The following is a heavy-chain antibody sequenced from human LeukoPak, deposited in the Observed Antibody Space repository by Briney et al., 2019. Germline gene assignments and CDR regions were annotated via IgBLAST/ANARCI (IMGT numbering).Heavy chain of an antibody. CDR3: ARGLVYGGNSGWFDP. CDR2: INSDGSST. CDR1: GFTFSSYW. D-gene: IGHD4-23*01. Sequence: PGRSLRLSCAASGFTFSSYWMHWVRQAPGKGLVWVSRINSDGSSTSYADSVKGRFTISRDNAKNTLYLQMNSLRAEDTAVYYCARGLVYGGNSGWFDPWGQGTLVTVSS. J-gene: IGHJ5*02. V-gene: IGHV3-74*01.